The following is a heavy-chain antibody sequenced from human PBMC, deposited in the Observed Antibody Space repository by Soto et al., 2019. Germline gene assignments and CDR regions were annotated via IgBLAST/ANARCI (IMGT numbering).Heavy chain of an antibody. Sequence: QVQLQESGPGLVKPSQTLSVTCTVSSGSISSDDYYWSWIRQPPGEGLEWIGYIYYSGRTHYNPSLKSRVTISIDTSKNQFSLKLSSVSAADTAVYYCARDRSNSPDYFDDWGQGTLVTVSS. J-gene: IGHJ4*02. CDR2: IYYSGRT. CDR3: ARDRSNSPDYFDD. D-gene: IGHD6-6*01. CDR1: SGSISSDDYY. V-gene: IGHV4-30-4*01.